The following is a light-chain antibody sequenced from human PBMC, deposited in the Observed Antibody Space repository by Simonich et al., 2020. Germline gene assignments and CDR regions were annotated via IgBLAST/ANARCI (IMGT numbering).Light chain of an antibody. CDR3: CSYAGSSTLV. J-gene: IGLJ3*02. CDR2: EGS. CDR1: SSDVGSYNL. V-gene: IGLV2-23*01. Sequence: QSALTQPASVSGSPGQSITISCTGTSSDVGSYNLVSWYQQHPGKAPKLMIYEGSKRPSGVSNGFSGSKSGNTASLTISGLQAEDEADYCCCSYAGSSTLVFGGGTKLTVL.